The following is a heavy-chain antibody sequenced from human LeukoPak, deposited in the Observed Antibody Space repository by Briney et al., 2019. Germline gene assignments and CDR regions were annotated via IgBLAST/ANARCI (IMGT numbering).Heavy chain of an antibody. D-gene: IGHD5-18*01. CDR1: GGTFSSYA. CDR2: IIPIFGTA. CDR3: ARGGYSYGWVFDY. Sequence: SVKVSCKASGGTFSSYAISWVRQAPGQGLEWMGRIIPIFGTANYAQKFQGRVTITTDESTSTAYTELSSLRSEDTAVYYCARGGYSYGWVFDYWGQGTLVTVSS. V-gene: IGHV1-69*05. J-gene: IGHJ4*02.